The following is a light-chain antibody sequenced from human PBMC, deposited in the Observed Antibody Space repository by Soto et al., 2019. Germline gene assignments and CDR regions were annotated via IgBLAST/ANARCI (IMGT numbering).Light chain of an antibody. J-gene: IGKJ5*01. CDR3: QQLKSNLIT. V-gene: IGKV1-9*01. Sequence: DIHLTQSPSFLSASVGDRVTITCRASQGISSFLAWYQQKPGKAPNLLMYAASTLQSGVPSRFSGGESGTEFTLTISSLQPEDFATYYCQQLKSNLITFGQGTRLEI. CDR1: QGISSF. CDR2: AAS.